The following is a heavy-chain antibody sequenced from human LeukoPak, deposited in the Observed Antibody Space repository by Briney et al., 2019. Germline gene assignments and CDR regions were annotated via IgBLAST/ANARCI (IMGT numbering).Heavy chain of an antibody. Sequence: SETLSLTCTVSGGSISSSNYYWSWIRQPPGKGLEWIGYIYYSGSTYYNPSLKSRVTISVDTSKNQFSLKLSSVTAADTAVYYCARDAVAISTRGFDRWGQGTLGTVSS. V-gene: IGHV4-30-4*08. J-gene: IGHJ5*02. CDR2: IYYSGST. CDR3: ARDAVAISTRGFDR. CDR1: GGSISSSNYY. D-gene: IGHD2-15*01.